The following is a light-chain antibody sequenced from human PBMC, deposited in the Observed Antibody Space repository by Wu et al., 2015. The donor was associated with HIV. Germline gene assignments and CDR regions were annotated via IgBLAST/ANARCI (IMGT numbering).Light chain of an antibody. Sequence: DIQMTQSPSSLSASVGDRVTITCRASQDISNSLAWYQQKPGKAPNLLLYAASRLKSGVPSRFSGSGSGTGYTLTISSLQPEDFASYYCQQYHSIPHSFGQGTKLEIK. J-gene: IGKJ2*03. CDR3: QQYHSIPHS. V-gene: IGKV1-NL1*01. CDR2: AAS. CDR1: QDISNS.